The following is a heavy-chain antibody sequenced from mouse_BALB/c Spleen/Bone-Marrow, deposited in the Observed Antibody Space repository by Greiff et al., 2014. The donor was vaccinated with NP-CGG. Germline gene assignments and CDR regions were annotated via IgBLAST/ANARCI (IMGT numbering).Heavy chain of an antibody. CDR1: GYSFTGYY. CDR3: ASYDGGFAY. J-gene: IGHJ3*01. V-gene: IGHV1-26*01. CDR2: INPSNGAT. Sequence: VQLQQSGPELVKPGASVKISCKASGYSFTGYYMHWVKQSHVKSLEWIGRINPSNGATSYNQNFKDKASLTVDKSSSTAYMELHSLTSEDSAVYYCASYDGGFAYWGQGTLITVSA. D-gene: IGHD2-12*01.